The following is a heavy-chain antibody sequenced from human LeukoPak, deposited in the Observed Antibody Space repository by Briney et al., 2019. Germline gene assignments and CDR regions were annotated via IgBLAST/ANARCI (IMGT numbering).Heavy chain of an antibody. V-gene: IGHV4-38-2*02. CDR1: GYSISSGYY. J-gene: IGHJ6*04. CDR3: ARGYCSSTSCYRMDV. D-gene: IGHD2-2*01. CDR2: IYHSGSA. Sequence: PSETLSLTCTVSGYSISSGYYWGWIRQPPGKGLEWIGSIYHSGSAYYNPSLKSRVTISVDTSKNQFSLKLSSVTAADTAAYYCARGYCSSTSCYRMDVWGKGTTVTVSS.